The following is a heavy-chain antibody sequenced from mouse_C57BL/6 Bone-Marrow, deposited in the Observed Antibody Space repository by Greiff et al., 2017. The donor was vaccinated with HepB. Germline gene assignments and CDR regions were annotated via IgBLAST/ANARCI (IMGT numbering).Heavy chain of an antibody. Sequence: LVESGAELVKPGASVKLSCKASGYTFTSYWMQWVKQRPGQGLEWIGEIDPSDSYTNYNQKFKGKATLTVDTSSSTAYMQLSSLTSEDSAVYYCARKGLFDYWGQGTTLTVSS. CDR2: IDPSDSYT. D-gene: IGHD3-3*01. V-gene: IGHV1-50*01. J-gene: IGHJ2*01. CDR3: ARKGLFDY. CDR1: GYTFTSYW.